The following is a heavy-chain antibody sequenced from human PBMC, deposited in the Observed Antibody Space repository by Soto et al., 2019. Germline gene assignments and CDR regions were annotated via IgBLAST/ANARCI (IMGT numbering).Heavy chain of an antibody. V-gene: IGHV3-48*02. CDR3: ARDEAYALY. Sequence: GGSLRLSCAASGFTFSSYSMNWVRQAPGKGQEWVSYISSSSSTIYYADSVKGRFTIFRDNAKNSLYLQMISLRDEDTAVYYCARDEAYALYWGQGTMVTVSS. CDR2: ISSSSSTI. J-gene: IGHJ4*02. CDR1: GFTFSSYS. D-gene: IGHD4-17*01.